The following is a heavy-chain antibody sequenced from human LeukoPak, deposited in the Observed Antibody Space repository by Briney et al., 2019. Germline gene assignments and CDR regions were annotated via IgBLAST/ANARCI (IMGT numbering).Heavy chain of an antibody. CDR3: ASLYTSGWYSFDY. V-gene: IGHV4-39*07. J-gene: IGHJ4*02. CDR1: SGSISSNYYY. CDR2: IYYSGST. D-gene: IGHD6-19*01. Sequence: SETLSLTCAVSSGSISSNYYYWGWIRQPPGKGLEWIGSIYYSGSTYYNPSLKSRVTISVDTSKNQFSVKLTSVTAADTAVYYCASLYTSGWYSFDYWGQGALVTVSS.